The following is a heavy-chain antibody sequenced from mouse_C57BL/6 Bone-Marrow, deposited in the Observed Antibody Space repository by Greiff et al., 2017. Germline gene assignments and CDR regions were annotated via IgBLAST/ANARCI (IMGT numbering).Heavy chain of an antibody. D-gene: IGHD2-5*01. CDR1: GYAFSSSW. CDR2: IYPGDGDT. J-gene: IGHJ2*01. V-gene: IGHV1-82*01. Sequence: QVQLQQSGPELVKPGASVKISCKASGYAFSSSWMNWVKQRPGKGLEWIGRIYPGDGDTNYNGKFKGKATLTADKSSSTAYMQLSSLTSEDSAVYFCARGSNYVYFDYWGQGTTLTVSS. CDR3: ARGSNYVYFDY.